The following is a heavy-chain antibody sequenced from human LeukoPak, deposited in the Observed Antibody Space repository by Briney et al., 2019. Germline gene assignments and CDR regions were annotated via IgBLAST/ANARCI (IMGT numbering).Heavy chain of an antibody. CDR3: ARHCSSTSCYNLVRFDP. D-gene: IGHD2-2*02. CDR1: GYSISSGYY. CDR2: IYHSGST. Sequence: SETLSLTCAVSGYSISSGYYWGWIRQPPGKGLEWIGSIYHSGSTYYNPSLKSRVTISVDTSKNQFSLKLSSVTAADTAVYYCARHCSSTSCYNLVRFDPWGQGTLVTVSS. V-gene: IGHV4-38-2*01. J-gene: IGHJ5*02.